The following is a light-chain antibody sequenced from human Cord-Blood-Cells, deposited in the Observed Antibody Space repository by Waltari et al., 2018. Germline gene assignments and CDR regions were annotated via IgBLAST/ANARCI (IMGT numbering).Light chain of an antibody. J-gene: IGLJ1*01. CDR3: SSYTSSSIPYV. Sequence: QSALTQPASVSGSPGHSITISCTGTSSDVGGYNYVSWYQQHPGKAPKLMIYEVSNRPSGVSNRFSGSKSGNTASLTISGLQAEDEADYYCSSYTSSSIPYVFGTGTKVTVL. CDR2: EVS. V-gene: IGLV2-14*01. CDR1: SSDVGGYNY.